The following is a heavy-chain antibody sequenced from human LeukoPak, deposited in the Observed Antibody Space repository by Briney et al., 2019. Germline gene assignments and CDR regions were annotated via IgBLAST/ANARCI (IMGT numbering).Heavy chain of an antibody. CDR1: GGSISSGGYY. Sequence: SETLSLTCTVSGGSISSGGYYWSWIRQHPGKGLEWIVYIYYSGSTYYNPSLKSRVTISVDTSKNQFSLKLSSVTAADTAVYYCARYYYGSGSYPDAYYYYGMDVWGKGTTVTVSS. CDR2: IYYSGST. V-gene: IGHV4-31*03. CDR3: ARYYYGSGSYPDAYYYYGMDV. D-gene: IGHD3-10*01. J-gene: IGHJ6*04.